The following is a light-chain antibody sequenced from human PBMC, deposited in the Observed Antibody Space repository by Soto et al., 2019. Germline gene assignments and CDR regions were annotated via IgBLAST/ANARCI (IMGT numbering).Light chain of an antibody. J-gene: IGKJ1*01. CDR2: KAS. CDR1: QSISSW. Sequence: DIQMTQFPSTLSASVGDRVTITCRASQSISSWLAWYQQKPGKAPKPLIYKASSLKSGVPSRFSGSGSGTEFTLTISSLQPDDFATYYCQQYNSYSPWTFGQGTKVDIK. CDR3: QQYNSYSPWT. V-gene: IGKV1-5*03.